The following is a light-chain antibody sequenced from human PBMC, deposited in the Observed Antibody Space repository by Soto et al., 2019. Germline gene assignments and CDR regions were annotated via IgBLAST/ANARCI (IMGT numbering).Light chain of an antibody. CDR2: DAS. CDR1: QGIGND. V-gene: IGKV1-17*01. J-gene: IGKJ1*01. CDR3: IQHNNLRT. Sequence: DIQMTQSPSSLSASVGDRVTITCRASQGIGNDLGWFQQRPGKAPKCLISDASNLQTGVPSRFSGSGSVPEFALTISRLQPEDFPTYFWIQHNNLRTFGQGTKGEIK.